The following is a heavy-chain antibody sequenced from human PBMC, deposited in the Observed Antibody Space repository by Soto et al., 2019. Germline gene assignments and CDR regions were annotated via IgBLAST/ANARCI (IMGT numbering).Heavy chain of an antibody. CDR1: GFTFSSYS. V-gene: IGHV3-21*01. CDR2: ISSSSSYI. J-gene: IGHJ4*02. Sequence: EVQLVESGGGLVKPGGSLRLSCAASGFTFSSYSMNWVRQAPGKGLEWVSSISSSSSYIYYADSVKGRFTISRDNAKNSLYLQMNSLRAEDTAVYYCARDLKGGVHSYWGQGTLVPVSS. D-gene: IGHD3-16*01. CDR3: ARDLKGGVHSY.